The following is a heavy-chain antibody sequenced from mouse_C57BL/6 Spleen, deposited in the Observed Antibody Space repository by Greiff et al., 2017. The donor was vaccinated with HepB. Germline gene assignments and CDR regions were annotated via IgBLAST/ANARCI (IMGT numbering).Heavy chain of an antibody. D-gene: IGHD2-4*01. CDR3: TTPYDYGGAWFDY. J-gene: IGHJ3*01. CDR2: IDPENGDT. CDR1: GFNIKDDY. Sequence: EVQLKESGAELVRPGASVKLSCTASGFNIKDDYMHWVKQRPEQGLEWIGWIDPENGDTEYASKFQGKATITADTSSNTAYLQLSSLTSEDAAVYYCTTPYDYGGAWFDYWGQGTLVTVSA. V-gene: IGHV14-4*01.